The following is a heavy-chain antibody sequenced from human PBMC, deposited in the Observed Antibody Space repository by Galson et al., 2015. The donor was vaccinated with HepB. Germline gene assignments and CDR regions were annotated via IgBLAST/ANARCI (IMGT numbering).Heavy chain of an antibody. CDR2: IIPILGIA. CDR3: ARDPQDGYYYYYGMDV. J-gene: IGHJ6*02. V-gene: IGHV1-69*04. Sequence: SVKVSCKASGGTSSSYTISWVRQAPGQGLEWMGRIIPILGIANYAQKFQGRVTITADKSTSTAYMELSSLRSEDTAVYYCARDPQDGYYYYYGMDVWGQGTTVTVSS. CDR1: GGTSSSYT.